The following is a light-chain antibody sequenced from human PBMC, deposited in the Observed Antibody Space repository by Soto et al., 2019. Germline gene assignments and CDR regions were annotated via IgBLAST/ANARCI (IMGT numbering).Light chain of an antibody. CDR1: QTITGTY. CDR2: GAS. Sequence: EVVLTQFPGTLSLSPGERATLSCRASQTITGTYLACYQQKPGQAPRLLIHGASTRATGSPDRFSGGGTGTDFNLNISRVEPEDFAMYYCQQYGRSKRWTFGQGTKVEVK. CDR3: QQYGRSKRWT. J-gene: IGKJ1*01. V-gene: IGKV3-20*01.